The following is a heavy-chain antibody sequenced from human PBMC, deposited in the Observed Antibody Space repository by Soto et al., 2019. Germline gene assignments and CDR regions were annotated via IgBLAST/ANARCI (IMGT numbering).Heavy chain of an antibody. D-gene: IGHD6-6*01. CDR3: ARDPDSSSTLYYYYGMDV. CDR1: GFTFSSYE. Sequence: GGSLRLSCAASGFTFSSYEMNWVRQAPGKGLEWVSYISSSGSTIYYADSVKGRFTISRDNAKNSLYLQMNSLRAEDTAVYYCARDPDSSSTLYYYYGMDVWGQGTTVTVSS. CDR2: ISSSGSTI. J-gene: IGHJ6*02. V-gene: IGHV3-48*03.